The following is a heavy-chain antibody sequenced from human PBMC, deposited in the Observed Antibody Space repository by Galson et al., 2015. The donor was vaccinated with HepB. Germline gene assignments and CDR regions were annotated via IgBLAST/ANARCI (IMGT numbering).Heavy chain of an antibody. J-gene: IGHJ4*02. CDR3: ARGPYDSSGYYYSY. V-gene: IGHV3-66*01. CDR2: IYSGGTT. Sequence: LRLSCAVSGFTVSGNDMTWVRQAPGKGLEWVSIIYSGGTTYYADSVKGRFTISRDNSKNTMYLQMNSLRAEDTAVYYCARGPYDSSGYYYSYWGQGTLVTVSS. D-gene: IGHD3-22*01. CDR1: GFTVSGND.